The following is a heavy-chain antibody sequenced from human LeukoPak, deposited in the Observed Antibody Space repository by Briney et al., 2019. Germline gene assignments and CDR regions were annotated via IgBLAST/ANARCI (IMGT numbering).Heavy chain of an antibody. CDR1: GFTFSSYA. CDR2: ISGSGGST. Sequence: PGGSLRLSCAASGFTFSSYAMSWVRQAPGKGLEWVSGISGSGGSTYSADAVKGWFTISRDNSKNTLYLQMNSLRAEDTAVYYCAIDPYYDILTGYYKRAYYFHYWGQGTLVTVSS. D-gene: IGHD3-9*01. V-gene: IGHV3-23*01. J-gene: IGHJ4*02. CDR3: AIDPYYDILTGYYKRAYYFHY.